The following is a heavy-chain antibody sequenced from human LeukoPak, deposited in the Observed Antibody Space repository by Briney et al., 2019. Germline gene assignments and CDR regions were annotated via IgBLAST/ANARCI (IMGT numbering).Heavy chain of an antibody. CDR1: GFTFSSYA. J-gene: IGHJ4*02. V-gene: IGHV3-23*01. CDR3: AKDKRGGPYGVDY. CDR2: ISGGGGST. Sequence: GGSLRLSCAASGFTFSSYAMSWVRQAPGKGLEWVSAISGGGGSTYYADSVKGRFTISRDNSKNTLYLQMNSPRAEDTAVYYCAKDKRGGPYGVDYWGQGTLVTVSS. D-gene: IGHD2-8*01.